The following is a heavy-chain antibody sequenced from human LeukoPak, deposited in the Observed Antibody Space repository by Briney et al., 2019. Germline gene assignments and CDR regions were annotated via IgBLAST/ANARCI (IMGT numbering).Heavy chain of an antibody. Sequence: GGSLRLSCEASGFTFDSHSMNWVRQAPGKGLEWISYISGSSTTTYYADSVKGRFTISRDNSKNTLYLQMNSLRAEDTAVYYCAKVNSSPAGSGIDYWGQGTLVTVSS. V-gene: IGHV3-48*01. J-gene: IGHJ4*02. CDR1: GFTFDSHS. CDR2: ISGSSTTT. CDR3: AKVNSSPAGSGIDY. D-gene: IGHD6-13*01.